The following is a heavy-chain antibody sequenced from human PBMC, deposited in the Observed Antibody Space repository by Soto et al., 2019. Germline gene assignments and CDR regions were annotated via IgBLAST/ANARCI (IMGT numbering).Heavy chain of an antibody. D-gene: IGHD2-21*02. CDR1: GVSISSSDYF. Sequence: PSETLSLTCSVSGVSISSSDYFWGWIRQAPGKGPEWIGTTYYTGKSDSNPSFKSRVTVSLDTSKNQVSLKLRSVTAADAAVYYCASHPAATVTSFYGVDVWGPGTTVTVS. CDR2: TYYTGKS. J-gene: IGHJ6*02. CDR3: ASHPAATVTSFYGVDV. V-gene: IGHV4-39*01.